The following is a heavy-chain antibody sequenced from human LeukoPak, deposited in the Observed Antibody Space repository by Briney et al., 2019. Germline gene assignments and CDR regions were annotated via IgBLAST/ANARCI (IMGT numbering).Heavy chain of an antibody. D-gene: IGHD6-13*01. J-gene: IGHJ6*03. Sequence: GGSLRLSCAASGFTFSDYYMSWIRQAPGKGLEWVSYISSSGSTIYYADSVKGRFTISRDNAKNSLYLQMNSLRAEDTALYYCTKLTSSSWPSYYYYMDVWGKGTTVTVSS. CDR2: ISSSGSTI. CDR3: TKLTSSSWPSYYYYMDV. V-gene: IGHV3-11*01. CDR1: GFTFSDYY.